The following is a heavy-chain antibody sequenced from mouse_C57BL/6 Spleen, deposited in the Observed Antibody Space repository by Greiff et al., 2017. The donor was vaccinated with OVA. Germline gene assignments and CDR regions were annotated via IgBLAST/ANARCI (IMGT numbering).Heavy chain of an antibody. Sequence: EVQVVESGGGLVQPGGSLSLSCAASGFTFTDYYMSWVRQPPGKALEWLGFIRNKANGYTTEYSASVKGRFTISRDNSQSILYLQMNALRAEDSATYYCARYYDGSFAYWGQGTLVTVSA. J-gene: IGHJ3*01. CDR2: IRNKANGYTT. CDR3: ARYYDGSFAY. V-gene: IGHV7-3*01. D-gene: IGHD2-3*01. CDR1: GFTFTDYY.